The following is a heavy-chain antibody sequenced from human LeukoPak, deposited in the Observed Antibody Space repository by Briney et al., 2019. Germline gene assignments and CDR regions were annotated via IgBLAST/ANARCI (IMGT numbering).Heavy chain of an antibody. CDR3: ARHATNYYGSGSSFDY. Sequence: PSETLSLTCTVSGGSISSYYWSWIRQPPGKGLEWIGYIYYSGSTNYNPSLKSRVTISVDTSKNQFSLKLSSVTAADTAVYYCARHATNYYGSGSSFDYWGQGTLVTVSS. CDR1: GGSISSYY. CDR2: IYYSGST. D-gene: IGHD3-10*01. J-gene: IGHJ4*02. V-gene: IGHV4-59*08.